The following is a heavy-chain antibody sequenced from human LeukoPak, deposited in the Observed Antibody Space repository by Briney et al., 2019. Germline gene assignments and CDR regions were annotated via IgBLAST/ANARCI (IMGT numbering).Heavy chain of an antibody. CDR3: AKEGIAVAGDYYYYYMDV. V-gene: IGHV6-1*01. CDR1: GDSVSSNSAA. J-gene: IGHJ6*03. D-gene: IGHD6-19*01. CDR2: TYYRSKWYN. Sequence: SQTLSLTCAISGDSVSSNSAAWNWIRQSPSRGLEWLGRTYYRSKWYNDYAVSVKSRITINPDTSKNQFSLQLNSVTPEDTAVYYCAKEGIAVAGDYYYYYMDVWGKGTTVTISS.